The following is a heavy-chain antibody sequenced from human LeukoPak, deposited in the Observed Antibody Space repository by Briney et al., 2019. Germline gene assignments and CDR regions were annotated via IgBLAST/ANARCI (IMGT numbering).Heavy chain of an antibody. D-gene: IGHD2-2*03. J-gene: IGHJ4*02. V-gene: IGHV3-23*01. CDR1: GFTFTSYW. CDR2: IGGSGTRT. Sequence: GGSLRLSCAASGFTFTSYWMSWVRQAPGKGLEWVSGIGGSGTRTYYADSVKGRFTISRDNSKNTLYLQMDSLRDEDTAVYYCAKDSHWILFDDWGQGTLVTVSS. CDR3: AKDSHWILFDD.